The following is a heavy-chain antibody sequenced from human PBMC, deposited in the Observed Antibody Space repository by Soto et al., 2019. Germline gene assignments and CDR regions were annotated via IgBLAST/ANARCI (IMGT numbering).Heavy chain of an antibody. CDR3: ASARYCSDNSCYSWFDF. D-gene: IGHD2-15*01. V-gene: IGHV3-74*01. J-gene: IGHJ4*02. CDR2: ISSDGSST. Sequence: KGLERVSSISSDGSSTTYAASVKGRFTISSDNAENSLHLQMNSLRAEDTAVYYCASARYCSDNSCYSWFDFSGQGTLV.